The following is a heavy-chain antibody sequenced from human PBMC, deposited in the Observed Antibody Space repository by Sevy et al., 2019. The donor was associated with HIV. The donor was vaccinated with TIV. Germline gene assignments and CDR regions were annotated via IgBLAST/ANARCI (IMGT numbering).Heavy chain of an antibody. CDR3: ARAAEVERNSYYFDY. J-gene: IGHJ4*02. CDR1: GGSFSGYY. V-gene: IGHV4-34*01. Sequence: SETLSLTCAVYGGSFSGYYWSWIHQPPGKGLEWIGEINHSGSTNYNPSLKSRVTISVDTSKNQFSLKLSSVTAADTAVYYCARAAEVERNSYYFDYWGQGTLVTVSS. CDR2: INHSGST.